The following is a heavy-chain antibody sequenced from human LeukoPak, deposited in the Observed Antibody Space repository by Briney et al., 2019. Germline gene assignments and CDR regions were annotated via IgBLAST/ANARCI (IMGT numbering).Heavy chain of an antibody. CDR2: IYHSGHT. V-gene: IGHV4-30-2*01. Sequence: SQTLSLTCGVSGDSISSGDYSWSWIRQPPGNGLEWIGYIYHSGHTNYNPSLKSRISISVDRAKNTFSLKLRSVTAGDTAVYYCARARESMRTAGSFFDFWGQGILVTVSS. CDR3: ARARESMRTAGSFFDF. CDR1: GDSISSGDYS. D-gene: IGHD6-19*01. J-gene: IGHJ4*02.